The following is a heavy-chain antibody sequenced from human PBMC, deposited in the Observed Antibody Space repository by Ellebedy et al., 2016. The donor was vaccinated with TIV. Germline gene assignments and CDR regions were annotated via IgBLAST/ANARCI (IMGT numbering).Heavy chain of an antibody. Sequence: GGSLRRSCAAAGFNLDTYSMNWVRQAPGKGLEWLSYISHSSIAIHYADSVRGRFTVSRDNTKNSLYLQMNSLRAEDTSIYYCARDMGWGNERINDAFDIWGQGTMVTVSS. D-gene: IGHD7-27*01. CDR1: GFNLDTYS. CDR2: ISHSSIAI. J-gene: IGHJ3*02. V-gene: IGHV3-48*04. CDR3: ARDMGWGNERINDAFDI.